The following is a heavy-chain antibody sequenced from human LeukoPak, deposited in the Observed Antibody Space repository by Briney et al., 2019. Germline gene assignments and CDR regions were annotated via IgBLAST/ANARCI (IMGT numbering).Heavy chain of an antibody. J-gene: IGHJ4*02. CDR2: ISGSGGST. CDR3: AKVPGYYDSSGYLDY. CDR1: GFTFSSYA. D-gene: IGHD3-22*01. Sequence: GGSLRLSCAASGFTFSSYAMSWVRQAPGKGLEWVSAISGSGGSTYYADSVKGRFTISRDNSKNTLYLQMNSLRAEDTAVYYCAKVPGYYDSSGYLDYWGQGTLVTVSS. V-gene: IGHV3-23*01.